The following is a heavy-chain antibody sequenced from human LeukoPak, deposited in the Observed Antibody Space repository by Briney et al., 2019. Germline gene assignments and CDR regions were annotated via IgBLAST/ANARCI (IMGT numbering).Heavy chain of an antibody. CDR1: GFTFSDYN. Sequence: PGGSLRLSCTASGFTFSDYNMNWVRQAPGKGLEWVSSISGLSSHLYYADSVKGRFTISRDNAQNSLFLQMNSLSLDDTAVYYCARADRWSEYYFDSWGQGTLVTVSS. V-gene: IGHV3-21*01. CDR3: ARADRWSEYYFDS. J-gene: IGHJ4*02. CDR2: ISGLSSHL. D-gene: IGHD3-3*01.